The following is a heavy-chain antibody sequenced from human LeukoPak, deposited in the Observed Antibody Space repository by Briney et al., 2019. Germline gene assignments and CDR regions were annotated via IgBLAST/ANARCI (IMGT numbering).Heavy chain of an antibody. D-gene: IGHD1-26*01. CDR3: ARGGVGATRVDAFDI. V-gene: IGHV3-48*03. Sequence: GGSLRLSCAAPGFTFSSYEMNWVRQAPGKGLEWVSYISSSGSTIYYADSVKGRFTISRDNAKNSLYLQMNSLRAEDTAVYYCARGGVGATRVDAFDIWGQGTMVTVSS. CDR1: GFTFSSYE. CDR2: ISSSGSTI. J-gene: IGHJ3*02.